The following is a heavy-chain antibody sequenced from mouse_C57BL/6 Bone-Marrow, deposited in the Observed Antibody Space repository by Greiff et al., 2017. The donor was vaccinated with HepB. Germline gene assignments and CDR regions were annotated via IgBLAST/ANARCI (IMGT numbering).Heavy chain of an antibody. CDR1: GYAFSSYW. J-gene: IGHJ2*01. CDR3: ARAGITTVVATDFDY. Sequence: VKLMESGAELVKPGASVKISCKASGYAFSSYWMNWVKQRPGKGLEWIGQIYPGDGDTNYNGKFKGKATLTADKSSSTAYMQLSSLTSEDSAVYFCARAGITTVVATDFDYWGQGTTLTVSS. V-gene: IGHV1-80*01. CDR2: IYPGDGDT. D-gene: IGHD1-1*01.